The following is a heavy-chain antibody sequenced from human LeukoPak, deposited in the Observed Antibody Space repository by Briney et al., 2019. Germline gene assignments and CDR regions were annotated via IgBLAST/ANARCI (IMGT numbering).Heavy chain of an antibody. Sequence: GESLKISCKGSGYTFSSYWIGWVRQMPGKGLEWMGSIYPGDSDTRYSPSFQGQVTISADKSISTAYLQWSSLKASDTAMYYCAGPVGYSYGHDAFDIWGQGTMVTVSS. CDR1: GYTFSSYW. CDR3: AGPVGYSYGHDAFDI. J-gene: IGHJ3*02. D-gene: IGHD5-18*01. CDR2: IYPGDSDT. V-gene: IGHV5-51*01.